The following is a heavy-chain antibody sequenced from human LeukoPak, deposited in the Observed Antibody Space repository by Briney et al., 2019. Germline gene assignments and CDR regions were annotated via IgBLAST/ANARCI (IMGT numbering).Heavy chain of an antibody. J-gene: IGHJ4*02. CDR3: ASVWGSWYPPSTVNYFDS. V-gene: IGHV3-7*01. Sequence: PGGSLRLSCAASGFTFSSYWMSWVRQAPGKGLEWVANIKQDGSEKYYVDSVKGRFTISRDNAKKSLYLQMNSRRAEDAAVYYCASVWGSWYPPSTVNYFDSCGQGTLVTVSS. CDR1: GFTFSSYW. D-gene: IGHD6-13*01. CDR2: IKQDGSEK.